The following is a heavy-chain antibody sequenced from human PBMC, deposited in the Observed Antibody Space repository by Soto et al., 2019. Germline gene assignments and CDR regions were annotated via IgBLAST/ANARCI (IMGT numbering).Heavy chain of an antibody. CDR1: GFTFSSYS. D-gene: IGHD6-19*01. Sequence: GESLKISCAASGFTFSSYSMNWVRQAPGKGLEWVSSISSSSSYIYYADSVKGRFTISRDNAKNSLYLQMNSLRAEDTAVYYCASPAAVSSGWSYFQHWGQGTLVTVSS. V-gene: IGHV3-21*01. J-gene: IGHJ1*01. CDR2: ISSSSSYI. CDR3: ASPAAVSSGWSYFQH.